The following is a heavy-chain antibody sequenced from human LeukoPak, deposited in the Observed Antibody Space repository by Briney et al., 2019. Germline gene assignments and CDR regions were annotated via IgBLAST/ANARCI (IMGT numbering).Heavy chain of an antibody. J-gene: IGHJ4*02. V-gene: IGHV1-8*02. CDR1: GYTFTSYD. D-gene: IGHD6-19*01. Sequence: GASLKVSCKASGYTFTSYDINWVRQATGQGLEWMGWMNANSGDTGYAQKFQGRVTMTRNTSISTAYMELSSLRFEDTAVYYCARGLQQWPRDYWGQGTLVTVSS. CDR3: ARGLQQWPRDY. CDR2: MNANSGDT.